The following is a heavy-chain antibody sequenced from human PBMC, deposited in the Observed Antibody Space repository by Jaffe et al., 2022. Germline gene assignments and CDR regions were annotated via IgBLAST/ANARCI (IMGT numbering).Heavy chain of an antibody. CDR2: ISHSGST. V-gene: IGHV4-59*01. CDR3: ARGERGRERAGLDY. D-gene: IGHD3-16*01. Sequence: QVQLQESGPGLVKPSETLSLTCTVSGDSINSVYWSWIRQPPGKGLEWIGYISHSGSTKYNPSLNSRVTISVDTSKRRFSLKLTSVTAADTAVYYCARGERGRERAGLDYWGQGTLVTVSS. CDR1: GDSINSVY. J-gene: IGHJ4*02.